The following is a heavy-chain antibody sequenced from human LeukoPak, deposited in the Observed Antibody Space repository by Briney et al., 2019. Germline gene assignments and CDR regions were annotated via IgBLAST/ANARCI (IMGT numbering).Heavy chain of an antibody. CDR3: ARRPVEGGGGYDY. J-gene: IGHJ4*02. CDR2: IYSGGST. D-gene: IGHD3-16*01. Sequence: GGSLSLSCAASGFTVSSNYMSWVRQAPGKGLEWVSVIYSGGSTYYADSVKGRFTISRDNSKNTLYLQMNSLRAEDTAVYYCARRPVEGGGGYDYWGQGTLVTVSS. V-gene: IGHV3-53*01. CDR1: GFTVSSNY.